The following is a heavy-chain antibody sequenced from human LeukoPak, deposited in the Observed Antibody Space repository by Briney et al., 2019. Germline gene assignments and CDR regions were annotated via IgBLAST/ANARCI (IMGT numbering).Heavy chain of an antibody. CDR1: GFTFSSHS. V-gene: IGHV3-48*01. J-gene: IGHJ5*02. Sequence: PGGSLRLSCAASGFTFSSHSMNWVRQAPGKGLEWVSYISSGSTIIHYADSVKGRFTISREDAKNSLHLQMNSLRAEDTAVYYCAKVPRQHDNWFDPWGQGTLVTVSS. D-gene: IGHD6-13*01. CDR3: AKVPRQHDNWFDP. CDR2: ISSGSTII.